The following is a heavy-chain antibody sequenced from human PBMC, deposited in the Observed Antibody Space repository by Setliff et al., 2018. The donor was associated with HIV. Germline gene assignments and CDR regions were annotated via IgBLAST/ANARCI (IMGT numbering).Heavy chain of an antibody. CDR3: ARYALAVTGYHNAFDI. CDR1: GFSFSSYG. Sequence: GGSLRLSCAASGFSFSSYGMNWVRQAPGKGLEWVSYISSTSSNIYYVDSVEGRFPISRDNADYSLYLQMNSLRAEDTAVYYCARYALAVTGYHNAFDIWGQGTMVTVSS. V-gene: IGHV3-48*01. CDR2: ISSTSSNI. J-gene: IGHJ3*02. D-gene: IGHD3-9*01.